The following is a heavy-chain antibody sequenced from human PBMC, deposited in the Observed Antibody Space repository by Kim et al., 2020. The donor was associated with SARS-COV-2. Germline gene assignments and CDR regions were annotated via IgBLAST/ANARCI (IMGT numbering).Heavy chain of an antibody. D-gene: IGHD3-10*01. CDR1: GDSINSSNYY. J-gene: IGHJ4*01. CDR2: IYYSGST. V-gene: IGHV4-39*01. Sequence: AETLSLTCTVSGDSINSSNYYWVWIRQPPGKWLEWIGNIYYSGSTYSNPSLKSRVIISVDTSKTQFSLKLGSMTAADTAVYYCAGYGSGTYYTYFDY. CDR3: AGYGSGTYYTYFDY.